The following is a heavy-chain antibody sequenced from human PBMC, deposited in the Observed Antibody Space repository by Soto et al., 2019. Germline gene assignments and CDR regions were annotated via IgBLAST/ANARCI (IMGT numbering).Heavy chain of an antibody. J-gene: IGHJ3*02. Sequence: GGSLRLSCAASGFTFDDYAMHWVRQAPGKGLEWVSGISWNSGSIGYADSVKGRFTISRDNAKNSLYLQMNSLRAEDAALYYCAKALAFDIWGQGTMVTVSS. CDR1: GFTFDDYA. V-gene: IGHV3-9*01. CDR2: ISWNSGSI. CDR3: AKALAFDI.